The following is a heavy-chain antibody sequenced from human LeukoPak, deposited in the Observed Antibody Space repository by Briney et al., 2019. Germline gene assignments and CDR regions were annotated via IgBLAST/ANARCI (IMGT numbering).Heavy chain of an antibody. CDR1: GFRFSSYA. CDR3: AKEEEEEYYYYYYMDV. Sequence: GGSLRLSCAASGFRFSSYAMSWVRQAPGKGLEWVSAISGSGVSTYYADSVKGRFTISRDNSKNTLYLQMNSLRAEDTAVYYCAKEEEEEYYYYYYMDVWGKGTTVTVSS. V-gene: IGHV3-23*01. J-gene: IGHJ6*03. CDR2: ISGSGVST.